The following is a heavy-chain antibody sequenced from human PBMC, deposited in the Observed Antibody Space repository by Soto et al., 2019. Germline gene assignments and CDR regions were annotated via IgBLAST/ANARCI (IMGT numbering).Heavy chain of an antibody. CDR1: GGTFSSYA. Sequence: SVKVSCKASGGTFSSYAISWVRQAPGQGLEWMGGIIPIFGTANYAQKFQGRVTITADKSTSTAYMELSSLRSEDTAVYYCARGYISSTSGYYYYGMDVWGQGTTVTVS. V-gene: IGHV1-69*06. J-gene: IGHJ6*02. CDR3: ARGYISSTSGYYYYGMDV. CDR2: IIPIFGTA. D-gene: IGHD2-2*01.